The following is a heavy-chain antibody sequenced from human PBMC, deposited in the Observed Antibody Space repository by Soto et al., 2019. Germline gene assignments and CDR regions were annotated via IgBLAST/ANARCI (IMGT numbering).Heavy chain of an antibody. D-gene: IGHD6-19*01. J-gene: IGHJ4*02. V-gene: IGHV1-3*01. CDR2: INAGNGNT. CDR1: GYTFTSNP. CDR3: ASGSAWFSPAY. Sequence: QVQLVQSGTEVKKPGASVKVSCKASGYTFTSNPIHSVRQAPGQRLEWMAWINAGNGNTKYSQKFQGRVTVTRDTSASTAYMELSSLQSEDTAVFYCASGSAWFSPAYWGQGTLVTVSS.